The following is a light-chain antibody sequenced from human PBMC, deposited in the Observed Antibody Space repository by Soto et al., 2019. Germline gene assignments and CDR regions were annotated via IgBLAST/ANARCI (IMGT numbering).Light chain of an antibody. Sequence: QSVLTQPPSVSGAPGQRVTISCTGSSSNIGAGYDVHWYQQLPGTAPKLLISGNSNRPSGVPDRFSGSKSGTSASLAITGLQAEDEADYYCQSYDSSLSGSVFGEGTMLTVL. J-gene: IGLJ3*02. CDR3: QSYDSSLSGSV. CDR2: GNS. V-gene: IGLV1-40*01. CDR1: SSNIGAGYD.